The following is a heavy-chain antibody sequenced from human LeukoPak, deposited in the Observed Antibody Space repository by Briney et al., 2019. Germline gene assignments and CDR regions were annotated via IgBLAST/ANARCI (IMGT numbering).Heavy chain of an antibody. D-gene: IGHD3-9*01. CDR1: GGTFSSYA. CDR3: ARVSGPGRNVLRYFDWLAPRAYYFDY. Sequence: ASVKVSCKASGGTFSSYAISWVRQAPGQGLEWMGGIIPIFGTANCAQKFQGRVTITADESTSTAYMELSSLRSEDTAVYYCARVSGPGRNVLRYFDWLAPRAYYFDYWGQGTLVTVSS. V-gene: IGHV1-69*13. CDR2: IIPIFGTA. J-gene: IGHJ4*02.